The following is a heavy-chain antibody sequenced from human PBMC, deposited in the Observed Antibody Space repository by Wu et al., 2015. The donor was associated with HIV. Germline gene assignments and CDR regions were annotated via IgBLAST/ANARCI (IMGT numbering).Heavy chain of an antibody. D-gene: IGHD1-1*01. CDR2: INPNSGDT. CDR3: ARHREANEDCFDY. V-gene: IGHV1-2*02. CDR1: GYTFTGYY. J-gene: IGHJ4*02. Sequence: QVQLVQSGAEVRKPGASLKVSCQASGYTFTGYYVHWVRLAPGQGLDWMGWINPNSGDTNYAQKFRGRITMTRDTSISTAYMELSSLRSDDTAVYYCARHREANEDCFDYWGQGTLLTVSS.